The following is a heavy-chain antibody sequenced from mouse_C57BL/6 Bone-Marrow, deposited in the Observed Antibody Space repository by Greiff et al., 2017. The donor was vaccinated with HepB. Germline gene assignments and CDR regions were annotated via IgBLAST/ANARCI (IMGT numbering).Heavy chain of an antibody. D-gene: IGHD1-1*01. CDR1: GYTFTSYW. CDR2: IYPGNSDP. CDR3: TRSPYYGSSDGWFAD. V-gene: IGHV1-5*01. J-gene: IGHJ3*01. Sequence: EVQLQQSGTVLARPGASVKMSCKTSGYTFTSYWMHWVKPRPGQGLEWIGAIYPGNSDPSYNQKFKGKAKLTAVTSASTAYMELSSLTSADSAVYYCTRSPYYGSSDGWFADWGQGTLVTVSA.